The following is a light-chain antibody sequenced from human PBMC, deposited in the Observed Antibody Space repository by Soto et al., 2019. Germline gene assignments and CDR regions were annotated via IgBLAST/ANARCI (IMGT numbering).Light chain of an antibody. CDR2: DAS. J-gene: IGKJ1*01. V-gene: IGKV3-11*01. Sequence: EIVLTQSPATLSLSPGERATLSCRASQSVSSYLVWYQQKPGQAPRLLMSDASNRATGIPARFSGSGSGTDFTLTISSLEPEDFVVYYCQQRSSWPRTFGQGTKVEIK. CDR1: QSVSSY. CDR3: QQRSSWPRT.